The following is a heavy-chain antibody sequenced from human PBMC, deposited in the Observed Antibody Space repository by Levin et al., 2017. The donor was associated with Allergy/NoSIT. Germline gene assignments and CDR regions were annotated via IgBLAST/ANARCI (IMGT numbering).Heavy chain of an antibody. D-gene: IGHD3-16*01. CDR2: IGTAGDT. CDR3: ARGERDGGGYWYFDL. V-gene: IGHV3-13*01. J-gene: IGHJ2*01. CDR1: GFTFSSRD. Sequence: GESLKISCAASGFTFSSRDMHWVRQATGKGLEWVSAIGTAGDTFYPGSVKGRFTISRENAKNSLYLQMNSLRAGDTAVYYCARGERDGGGYWYFDLWGRGTLVTVSS.